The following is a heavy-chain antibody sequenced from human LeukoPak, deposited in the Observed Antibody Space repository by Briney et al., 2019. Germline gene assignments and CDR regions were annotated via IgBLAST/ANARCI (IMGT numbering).Heavy chain of an antibody. Sequence: GSLRLSCAASGFTFSNAWMSWIRRPPGKGLEWIGYIYYTGSTNYNPSLKSRVTISVDTSKNQFSLKLSSVTAADTAVYYCAREKEQQLVRNWYFDLWGRGTLVTVSS. CDR3: AREKEQQLVRNWYFDL. D-gene: IGHD6-13*01. J-gene: IGHJ2*01. CDR2: IYYTGST. V-gene: IGHV4-59*01. CDR1: GFTFSNAW.